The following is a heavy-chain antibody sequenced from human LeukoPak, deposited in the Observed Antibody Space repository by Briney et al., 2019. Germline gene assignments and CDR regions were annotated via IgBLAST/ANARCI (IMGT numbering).Heavy chain of an antibody. Sequence: SETLSLTCTVPGGSISSYYWIWIRQPPGKGLEWIGYIYYSGSTNYNPSLKRRVTISVDTSKNQFSLKLSSVTAADTAVYYCARVGSRYFDWLSLDYYFDYWGQGTLVTVSS. CDR3: ARVGSRYFDWLSLDYYFDY. CDR1: GGSISSYY. CDR2: IYYSGST. J-gene: IGHJ4*02. V-gene: IGHV4-59*01. D-gene: IGHD3-9*01.